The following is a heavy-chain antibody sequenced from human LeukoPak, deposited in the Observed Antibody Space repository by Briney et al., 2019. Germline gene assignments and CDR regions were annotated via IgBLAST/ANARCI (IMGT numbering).Heavy chain of an antibody. CDR3: ARDSSTVTPYPPDY. D-gene: IGHD4-17*01. V-gene: IGHV1-2*02. J-gene: IGHJ4*02. CDR2: INPNSGGT. CDR1: GYTFTMYF. Sequence: ASVKVSCKASGYTFTMYFIHWVRQAPGQGLEWMGWINPNSGGTNYAQKFQGRVTMTRDTSISTAYMELSRLRSDDTAVYYCARDSSTVTPYPPDYWGQGTLVTVSS.